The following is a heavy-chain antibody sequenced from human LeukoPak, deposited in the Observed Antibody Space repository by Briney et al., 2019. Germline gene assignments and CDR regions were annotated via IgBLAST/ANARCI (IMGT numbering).Heavy chain of an antibody. CDR3: ARSPLFPIAAAGFDY. CDR1: GGSISSSTYY. V-gene: IGHV4-39*07. Sequence: SSETLSLTCTVSGGSISSSTYYWGWIRQPPGKGLEWIGEINHSGSTNYNPSLKSRVTISVDTSKNQFSLKPSSVTAADTAVYYCARSPLFPIAAAGFDYWGQGTLVTVSS. CDR2: INHSGST. D-gene: IGHD6-13*01. J-gene: IGHJ4*02.